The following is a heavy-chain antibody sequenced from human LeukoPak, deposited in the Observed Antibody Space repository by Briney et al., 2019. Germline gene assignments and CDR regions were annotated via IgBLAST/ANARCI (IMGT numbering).Heavy chain of an antibody. J-gene: IGHJ3*02. D-gene: IGHD4-11*01. CDR3: ARDSPYSDYLIGGAFNI. CDR1: GFTVSSNY. CDR2: IYSDGTT. V-gene: IGHV3-53*01. Sequence: GGSLRLSCAASGFTVSSNYMSWVRQAPGKGLEWVSVIYSDGTTYYADSVKGRFTISRDNSKNTLYLQMNSLGAEDTAVYYCARDSPYSDYLIGGAFNIWGQGTMVTVSS.